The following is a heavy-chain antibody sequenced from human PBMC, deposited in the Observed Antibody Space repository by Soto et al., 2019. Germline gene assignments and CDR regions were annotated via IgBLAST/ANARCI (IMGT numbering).Heavy chain of an antibody. Sequence: QVQLVQSGAEVKKPGASVKVSCKASGYIFTSSYIHWVRQAPGQGLEWVGRLNPNGGTTSYAQKFQGRVTMTRDTSTSTVDMELSSLRSEDTAVYYCAIMIVGMFFDYWGQGTLVTVSS. CDR3: AIMIVGMFFDY. D-gene: IGHD3-22*01. CDR1: GYIFTSSY. V-gene: IGHV1-46*01. J-gene: IGHJ4*02. CDR2: LNPNGGTT.